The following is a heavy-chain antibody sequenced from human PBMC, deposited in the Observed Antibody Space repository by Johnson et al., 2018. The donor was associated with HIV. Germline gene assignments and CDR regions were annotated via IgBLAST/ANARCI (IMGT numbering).Heavy chain of an antibody. J-gene: IGHJ3*01. CDR3: ARGAVVTAHDAFDL. CDR1: GFTFSSYA. Sequence: QVQLVESGGGVVQPGRSLRLSCAASGFTFSSYAMHWVRQAPGKGLEWVAVISYDGSNKYYADYVKGRFTISRDNSKNTLYLQMNSLRAEDTAVYYCARGAVVTAHDAFDLWGQGTMVTVSS. D-gene: IGHD2-21*02. CDR2: ISYDGSNK. V-gene: IGHV3-30-3*01.